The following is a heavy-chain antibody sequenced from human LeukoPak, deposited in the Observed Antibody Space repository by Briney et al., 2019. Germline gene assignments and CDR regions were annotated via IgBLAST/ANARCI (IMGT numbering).Heavy chain of an antibody. V-gene: IGHV3-23*01. CDR2: IDYDGASG. CDR3: ARGGSYYDY. J-gene: IGHJ4*02. D-gene: IGHD1-26*01. Sequence: GGSLRLSCTVSGFTLSSYEMSWIRQAPGKGLEWVSSIDYDGASGHYADSVKGRFTISRDNSNNTLFLHLNSLRGEDTAVYYCARGGSYYDYWGQGTLVTVSS. CDR1: GFTLSSYE.